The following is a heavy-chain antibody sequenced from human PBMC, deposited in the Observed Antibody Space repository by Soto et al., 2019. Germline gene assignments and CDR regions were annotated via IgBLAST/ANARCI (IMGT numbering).Heavy chain of an antibody. CDR3: ARWGVGSTSPHLPYGMDV. CDR2: IYPGDSDT. CDR1: GYSFTSYW. V-gene: IGHV5-51*01. D-gene: IGHD2-2*01. J-gene: IGHJ6*02. Sequence: GESLKISCKGSGYSFTSYWIGWVRQMPGKGLEWMGIIYPGDSDTRYSPSFQGQVTISADKSISTAYLQWSSLKASDTAMYYCARWGVGSTSPHLPYGMDVWGQGTTVTVSS.